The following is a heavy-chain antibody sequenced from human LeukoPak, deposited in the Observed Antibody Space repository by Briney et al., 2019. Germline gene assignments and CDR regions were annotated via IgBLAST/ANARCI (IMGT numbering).Heavy chain of an antibody. Sequence: GGSPRLSCTGSGFTFGDFALGWVRQAPGKGLQWLGFIRSQAYGGTTEYAASLKARFTISRDDSRRIAYLQMNGLRVDDTAVYFCTRSVGKLGYCDTSSCYAGAFDTWGQGALVTVS. CDR1: GFTFGDFA. CDR2: IRSQAYGGTT. D-gene: IGHD2-2*01. CDR3: TRSVGKLGYCDTSSCYAGAFDT. V-gene: IGHV3-49*04. J-gene: IGHJ4*02.